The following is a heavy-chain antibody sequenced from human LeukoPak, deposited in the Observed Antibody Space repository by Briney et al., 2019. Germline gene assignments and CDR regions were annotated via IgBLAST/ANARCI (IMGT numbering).Heavy chain of an antibody. CDR3: ATPYCSSISCLDVFNM. Sequence: PSQTLSLTCNVSGVSVSDGRYYWTWIRQHPGKGLEWIGYKYYSGSAEYNPSLKSRLTISIDTSKNQFSLHLSSVTAADTATYYCATPYCSSISCLDVFNMWGQGTRVTVSS. D-gene: IGHD2-2*01. J-gene: IGHJ3*02. V-gene: IGHV4-31*03. CDR1: GVSVSDGRYY. CDR2: KYYSGSA.